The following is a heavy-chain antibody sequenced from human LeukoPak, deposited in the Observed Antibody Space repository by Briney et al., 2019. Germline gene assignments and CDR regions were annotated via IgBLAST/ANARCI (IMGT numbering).Heavy chain of an antibody. CDR2: IYHSGST. Sequence: SETLSLTCAVSGGSISSSNWWSWVRQPPGKGLEWIGEIYHSGSTNYNPSLKSRVTISGDPSKNQFSLKLTSVTAADTSVYYCARGPRDTSGWWGWFDTWGQGNLVSVSS. CDR3: ARGPRDTSGWWGWFDT. D-gene: IGHD6-19*01. V-gene: IGHV4-4*02. J-gene: IGHJ5*02. CDR1: GGSISSSNW.